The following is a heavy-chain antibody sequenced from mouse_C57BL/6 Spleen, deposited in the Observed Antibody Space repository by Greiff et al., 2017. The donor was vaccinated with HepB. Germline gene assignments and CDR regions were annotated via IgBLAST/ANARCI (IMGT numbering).Heavy chain of an antibody. V-gene: IGHV2-2*01. CDR1: GFSLTSYG. CDR2: IWSGGST. J-gene: IGHJ4*01. CDR3: ASPYYSNYEGDYYAMDY. Sequence: VQLQESGPGLVQPSQSLSITCTVSGFSLTSYGVHWVRQSPGKGLEWLGVIWSGGSTDYNAAFISRLSISKDNSKSQVFFKMNSLQADDTAIYYCASPYYSNYEGDYYAMDYWGQGTSVTVSS. D-gene: IGHD2-5*01.